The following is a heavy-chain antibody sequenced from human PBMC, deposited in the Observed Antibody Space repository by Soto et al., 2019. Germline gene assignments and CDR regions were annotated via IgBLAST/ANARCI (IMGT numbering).Heavy chain of an antibody. CDR3: AREETAWPLAYGLDV. CDR2: IGRRSDI. CDR1: GFSFSTYS. J-gene: IGHJ6*02. D-gene: IGHD2-21*02. V-gene: IGHV3-21*01. Sequence: GGSLSLSCEASGFSFSTYSMHWVRQAPGKGLEWVSSIGRRSDIYYADSVKGRFTISQDNAKNSVSLQMNSLRDEDTAVYYCAREETAWPLAYGLDVWGQGTTVTVSS.